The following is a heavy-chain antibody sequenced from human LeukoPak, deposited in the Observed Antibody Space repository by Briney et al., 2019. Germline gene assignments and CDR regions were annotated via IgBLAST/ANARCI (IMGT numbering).Heavy chain of an antibody. CDR1: GESFSGYY. Sequence: NPSETLSLTCAVYGESFSGYYWSWIRQPPGKGLEWIGDINHSGSANYNPSLKSRVTMSVDTSKKHFSLKLTSVTAADTAVYYCARRYPSVRGVNLRPQEVRKYYFDYWGQGNLVTVSS. CDR3: ARRYPSVRGVNLRPQEVRKYYFDY. J-gene: IGHJ4*02. CDR2: INHSGSA. D-gene: IGHD3-10*01. V-gene: IGHV4-34*01.